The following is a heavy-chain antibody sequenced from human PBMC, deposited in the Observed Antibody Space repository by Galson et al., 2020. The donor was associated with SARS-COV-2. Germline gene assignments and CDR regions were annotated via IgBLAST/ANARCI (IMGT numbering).Heavy chain of an antibody. J-gene: IGHJ5*02. V-gene: IGHV1-24*01. D-gene: IGHD2-21*01. Sequence: GESLKISCKVSGYTLTELSMHWVRQAPGKGLEWMGGFDPEDGETIYAQKFHGRVTMTEDTSTDTAYMELSSLRSEDTAVYYCATGPVVVVIAGIRGNWFDPWGQGTLVTVSS. CDR1: GYTLTELS. CDR3: ATGPVVVVIAGIRGNWFDP. CDR2: FDPEDGET.